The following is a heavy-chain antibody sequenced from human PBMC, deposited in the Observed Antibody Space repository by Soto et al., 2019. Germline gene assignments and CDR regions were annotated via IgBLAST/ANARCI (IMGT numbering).Heavy chain of an antibody. D-gene: IGHD2-15*01. Sequence: EVQLLESGGGLVQPGESLRLSCAVSGFIFGNYMMTWVRQAPGKGLEWVSTISESGDSTYYADSVKGRFTISRDSSKNTLYFQMDSLGAEDTAVYYCAPHVYCSGGSCHYDAFDIRGQGTMVTVSS. V-gene: IGHV3-23*01. CDR2: ISESGDST. J-gene: IGHJ3*02. CDR1: GFIFGNYM. CDR3: APHVYCSGGSCHYDAFDI.